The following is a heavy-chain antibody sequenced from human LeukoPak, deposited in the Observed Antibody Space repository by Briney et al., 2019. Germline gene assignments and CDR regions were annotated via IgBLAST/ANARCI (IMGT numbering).Heavy chain of an antibody. CDR2: IKSDGQIT. CDR1: GFTFNNYW. D-gene: IGHD3-3*01. J-gene: IGHJ1*01. CDR3: LLIILGGSSQH. V-gene: IGHV3-74*01. Sequence: GGSLRLSCAASGFTFNNYWMHWVRQAPGKGLVWVSRIKSDGQITTYADSVKGRFTTSRDNAKNTFYLQMNSLRVEDAAVYYCLLIILGGSSQHWGQGTLVSVSS.